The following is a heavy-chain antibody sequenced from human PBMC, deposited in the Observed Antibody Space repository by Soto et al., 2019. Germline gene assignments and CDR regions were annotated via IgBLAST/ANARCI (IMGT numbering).Heavy chain of an antibody. CDR2: ISPYTGNT. Sequence: QVQLVQSGDEVKKPGASVKVSCKASGYIFVNYGIAWVRQAPRQGLEWMGWISPYTGNTHSASKVQGRLTMTTDTSTSTAYMDLERLTSDDTAVYYCVMVDNYVTPTPQDVWGQGTTVTVSS. CDR1: GYIFVNYG. D-gene: IGHD3-16*01. CDR3: VMVDNYVTPTPQDV. V-gene: IGHV1-18*01. J-gene: IGHJ6*02.